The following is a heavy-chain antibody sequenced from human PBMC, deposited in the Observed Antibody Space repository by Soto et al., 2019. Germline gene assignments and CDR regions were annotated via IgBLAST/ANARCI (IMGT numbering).Heavy chain of an antibody. J-gene: IGHJ5*02. CDR2: IYYSGST. Sequence: LSLTCTVSGGSISSYYWSWIRQPPGKGLEWIGYIYYSGSTNYNPSLKSRVTISVDTSKNQFSLKLSSVTAADTAVYYCARGPGSSSWDNWFDPWGQGTLVTVSS. V-gene: IGHV4-59*01. D-gene: IGHD6-13*01. CDR3: ARGPGSSSWDNWFDP. CDR1: GGSISSYY.